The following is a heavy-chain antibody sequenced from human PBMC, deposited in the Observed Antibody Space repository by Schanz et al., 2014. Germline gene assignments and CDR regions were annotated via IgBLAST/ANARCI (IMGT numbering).Heavy chain of an antibody. Sequence: EVQLVESGGGLVQPGGSLRLSCGGSGFTFSKYWMSWVRQAPGKGREWVANIKQDGSEKYYVDAVKGRFTISRDNAKNTLYLQMTSLRAEDTAVYYCARDSRPNYDFLTAYYSSDYWGQGTLXTVSS. D-gene: IGHD3-9*01. CDR2: IKQDGSEK. V-gene: IGHV3-7*01. J-gene: IGHJ4*02. CDR3: ARDSRPNYDFLTAYYSSDY. CDR1: GFTFSKYW.